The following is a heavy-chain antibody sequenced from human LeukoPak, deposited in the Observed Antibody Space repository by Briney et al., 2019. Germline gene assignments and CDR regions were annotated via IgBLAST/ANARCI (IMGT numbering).Heavy chain of an antibody. CDR2: ISSDGVHI. Sequence: GTSLRLSCVASGFNFGGYGMHWVRQAPGKGLEWVAHISSDGVHIYHADSVKGRFTISRDNSKNTLYLQMNSLRAEDTAVYYCARGLADFYYGSGTVSPLSFDYWGQGTLVTVSS. J-gene: IGHJ4*02. CDR3: ARGLADFYYGSGTVSPLSFDY. D-gene: IGHD3-10*01. CDR1: GFNFGGYG. V-gene: IGHV3-30*03.